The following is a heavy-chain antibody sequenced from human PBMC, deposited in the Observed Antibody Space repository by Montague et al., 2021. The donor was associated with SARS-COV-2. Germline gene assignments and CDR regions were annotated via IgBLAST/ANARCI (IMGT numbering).Heavy chain of an antibody. J-gene: IGHJ4*02. CDR1: GDSVSRNSAA. D-gene: IGHD6-19*01. CDR2: TYYRSKWYN. CDR3: ARHSGGSEVAGLDY. Sequence: CAISGDSVSRNSAAWNWIRQSPSSGLEWLGRTYYRSKWYNDYAVSVRSRITINPDTSKNQISLQLNSVTASDTAVYYCARHSGGSEVAGLDYWGQGILVTVSS. V-gene: IGHV6-1*01.